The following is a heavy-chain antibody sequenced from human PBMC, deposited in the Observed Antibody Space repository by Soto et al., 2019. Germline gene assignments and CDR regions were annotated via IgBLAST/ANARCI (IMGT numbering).Heavy chain of an antibody. V-gene: IGHV1-2*04. Sequence: ASVKVSCKASGYTFTGYYMHWVRQAPGQGLEWMGWINPNSGGTNYAQKFQGWATMTRDTSISTAYMELNRLRSDDTAVYYCARGGSGSYPYYYYYYGMDVWGQGTTVTVSS. CDR3: ARGGSGSYPYYYYYYGMDV. D-gene: IGHD3-10*01. CDR2: INPNSGGT. J-gene: IGHJ6*02. CDR1: GYTFTGYY.